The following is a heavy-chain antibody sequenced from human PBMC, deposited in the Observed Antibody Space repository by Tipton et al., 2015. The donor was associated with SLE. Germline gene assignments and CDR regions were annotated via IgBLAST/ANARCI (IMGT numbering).Heavy chain of an antibody. J-gene: IGHJ3*02. CDR1: GFVFSDYK. Sequence: SLRLSCTTSGFVFSDYKLNWVRQAPGKGLEWVSSISSDKSVIFYGASVEGRFTISRDNAKNSVYLQMNSLRAEDTAMYFCAREWELGWDAFDIWGQGTMVTVSS. CDR2: ISSDKSVI. CDR3: AREWELGWDAFDI. V-gene: IGHV3-21*06. D-gene: IGHD7-27*01.